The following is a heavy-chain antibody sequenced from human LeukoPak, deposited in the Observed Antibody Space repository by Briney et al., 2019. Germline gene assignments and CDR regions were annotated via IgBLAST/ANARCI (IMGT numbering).Heavy chain of an antibody. D-gene: IGHD3-10*01. J-gene: IGHJ5*02. CDR3: ARHSGSGSLSRPFDP. V-gene: IGHV4-39*01. Sequence: SETLSLTCTVSGGSISSSSYYWGWIRQPPGKGLEWIGSIYYSGSTYYNPSLKSRVTISVDTSKNQFSLKLSSVTAADTAVYYCARHSGSGSLSRPFDPWGQGTLVTVSS. CDR1: GGSISSSSYY. CDR2: IYYSGST.